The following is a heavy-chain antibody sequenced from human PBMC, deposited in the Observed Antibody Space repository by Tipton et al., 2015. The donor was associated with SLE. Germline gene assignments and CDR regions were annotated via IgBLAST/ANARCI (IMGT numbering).Heavy chain of an antibody. D-gene: IGHD1-26*01. Sequence: TLSLTCTVSGGSISSHYWSWIRQPPGKGLEWIGYIYTSGSTNYNPSLKSRVTISVDTSKNQFSLKLSSVTAADTAVYYCARGGGSFPGYYFDYWGQGTLVTVSS. CDR3: ARGGGSFPGYYFDY. V-gene: IGHV4-4*08. J-gene: IGHJ4*02. CDR1: GGSISSHY. CDR2: IYTSGST.